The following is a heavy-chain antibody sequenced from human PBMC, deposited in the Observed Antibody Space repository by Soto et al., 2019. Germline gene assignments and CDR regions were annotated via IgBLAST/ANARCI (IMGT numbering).Heavy chain of an antibody. CDR3: ARDRNRVDYGMDV. J-gene: IGHJ6*02. Sequence: SETLSLTCTVSGGSISSGGYYWSWIRQHPGKGLEWIGYTYYSGSTYYNPSLKSRVTISVDTSKNQFSLKLSSVTAADTAVYYCARDRNRVDYGMDVWGQGTTVTVSS. CDR1: GGSISSGGYY. V-gene: IGHV4-31*03. D-gene: IGHD2-15*01. CDR2: TYYSGST.